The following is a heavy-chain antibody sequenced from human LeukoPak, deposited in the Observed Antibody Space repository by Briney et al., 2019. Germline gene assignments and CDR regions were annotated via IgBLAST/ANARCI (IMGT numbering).Heavy chain of an antibody. CDR1: GFTFSNYA. V-gene: IGHV3-7*01. D-gene: IGHD5-24*01. Sequence: AGGSLRLSCAGSGFTFSNYAMTWVRQAPGKGLEWVANIKQDGSEKYYVDSVKGRFTISRDNAKNSLYLQMNSLRAEDTAVYYCARDELQLRSWGQGTLVTVSS. J-gene: IGHJ5*02. CDR3: ARDELQLRS. CDR2: IKQDGSEK.